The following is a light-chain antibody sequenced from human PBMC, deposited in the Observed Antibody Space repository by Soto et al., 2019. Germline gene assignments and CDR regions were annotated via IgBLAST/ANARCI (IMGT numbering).Light chain of an antibody. J-gene: IGKJ1*01. Sequence: DVVLTQSPLSLPVTLGQPASISCTSSQSLEYSDGNTYLNWFQQRPGQSPRRLIYKVSNRDSGVPDRFSGSGSGTDFTPKISRVEAEDVGVYYCMQGTHWPRTFGQGTRVEIK. CDR2: KVS. CDR1: QSLEYSDGNTY. CDR3: MQGTHWPRT. V-gene: IGKV2-30*01.